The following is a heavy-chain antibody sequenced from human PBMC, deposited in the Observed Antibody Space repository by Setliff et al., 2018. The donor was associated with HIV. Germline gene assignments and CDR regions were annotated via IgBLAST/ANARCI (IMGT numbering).Heavy chain of an antibody. V-gene: IGHV4-39*07. CDR2: MYYSGST. CDR1: GGSISSSSYY. J-gene: IGHJ3*01. Sequence: SETLSLTCTVSGGSISSSSYYWGWVRRPPGKGLEWIGSMYYSGSTYYTPSLKSRITISLDTSKNQFSLRMRSVTAADTAVYYCARVVGADDAFAFWGQGTMVTVSS. D-gene: IGHD1-26*01. CDR3: ARVVGADDAFAF.